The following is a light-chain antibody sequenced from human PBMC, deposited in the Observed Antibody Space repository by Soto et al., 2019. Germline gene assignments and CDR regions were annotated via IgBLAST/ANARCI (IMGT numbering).Light chain of an antibody. J-gene: IGKJ4*01. V-gene: IGKV3-20*01. Sequence: EIVLTQSPGTLSLSPGERATLSCRASQSVSSTYLAWYQQKPGQAPRLLIYGASSRATGIPDRFSGSGSGTDLTLTISRLEPEDFAVYYCQQYDSSRLFGGGTKVDIK. CDR3: QQYDSSRL. CDR2: GAS. CDR1: QSVSSTY.